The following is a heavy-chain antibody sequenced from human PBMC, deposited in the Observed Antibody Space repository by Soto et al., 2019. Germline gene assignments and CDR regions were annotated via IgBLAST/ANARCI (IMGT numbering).Heavy chain of an antibody. CDR2: MSHSGGT. CDR1: GGSVSSGSYY. CDR3: ARVERGTATTVVDAFDI. J-gene: IGHJ3*02. V-gene: IGHV4-34*01. D-gene: IGHD1-1*01. Sequence: QVQLQQGGAGLLKPSETLSLTCAVYGGSVSSGSYYWSWIRQPPGKGLEWIGEMSHSGGTHFNPSLKSRVTISVDTSKNQSSLKMSFVTAADTALYYCARVERGTATTVVDAFDIWGPGTMVTVSS.